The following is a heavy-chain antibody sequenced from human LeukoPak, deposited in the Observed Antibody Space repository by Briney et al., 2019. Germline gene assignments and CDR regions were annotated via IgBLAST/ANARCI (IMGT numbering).Heavy chain of an antibody. V-gene: IGHV3-7*04. CDR3: ARGLNESPGLDY. CDR1: GFMFNNYW. J-gene: IGHJ4*02. D-gene: IGHD3-22*01. Sequence: GGSLRLSCEGSGFMFNNYWMNWVRQAPGKGLEWVAKTSQDGSVIDYVYSVKGRFTISRDNAKNALYLQMNSLRADDTAVYFCARGLNESPGLDYWGQGTLVTVSS. CDR2: TSQDGSVI.